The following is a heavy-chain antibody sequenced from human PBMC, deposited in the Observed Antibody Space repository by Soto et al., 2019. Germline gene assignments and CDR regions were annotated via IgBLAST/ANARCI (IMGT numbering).Heavy chain of an antibody. V-gene: IGHV3-15*07. CDR2: IKSKSDGGTT. J-gene: IGHJ4*02. Sequence: GGSLRLSCAASGFTFGNAWMNWVRQAPGKGLEWVGRIKSKSDGGTTDYAAPVKGRFTISRDDSKNTLYLQMNSLKTDDTAVYYCTTDAVPGTPFDYWGQGILVPVSS. D-gene: IGHD6-19*01. CDR1: GFTFGNAW. CDR3: TTDAVPGTPFDY.